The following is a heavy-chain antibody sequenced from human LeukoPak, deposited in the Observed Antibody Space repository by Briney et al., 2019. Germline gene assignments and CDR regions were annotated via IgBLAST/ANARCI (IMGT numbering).Heavy chain of an antibody. Sequence: PGGSLRLSCAASGFTFSSYGMHWVRQAPGKGLEWVAVIWYDGSNKYYADSVKGRFTISRDNSKNTLYLQMNSLRAEDTAVYYCARGMGRRMPYFDYWGQGTLVTVSS. D-gene: IGHD2-2*01. CDR2: IWYDGSNK. CDR1: GFTFSSYG. V-gene: IGHV3-33*01. CDR3: ARGMGRRMPYFDY. J-gene: IGHJ4*02.